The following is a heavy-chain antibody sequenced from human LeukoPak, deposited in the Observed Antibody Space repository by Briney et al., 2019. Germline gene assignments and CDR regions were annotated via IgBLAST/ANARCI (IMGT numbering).Heavy chain of an antibody. CDR3: ARDPGWDRTYYFDY. D-gene: IGHD1-26*01. Sequence: SETLSLTCAVYGGSFSGYYWSWIRQPPGKGLEWIGEINHSGSTNYNPSLKSRVTISVDTSKNQFSLKLSSVTAADTAVYYCARDPGWDRTYYFDYWGQGTLVTVSS. CDR1: GGSFSGYY. J-gene: IGHJ4*02. CDR2: INHSGST. V-gene: IGHV4-34*01.